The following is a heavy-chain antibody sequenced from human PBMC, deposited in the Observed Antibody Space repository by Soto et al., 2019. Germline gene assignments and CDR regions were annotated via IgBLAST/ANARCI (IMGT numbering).Heavy chain of an antibody. V-gene: IGHV1-18*01. CDR1: GYTFTSYG. CDR2: ISAYNGNT. J-gene: IGHJ6*02. D-gene: IGHD2-2*01. Sequence: SVQVSCKASGYTFTSYGISWVRQAPGQGLEWMGWISAYNGNTNYAQKLQGRVTMTTDTSTSTAYMELRSLGSDDTAVYYCARGNCSSTSCPPLLYGMDVWGQGTTVNVSS. CDR3: ARGNCSSTSCPPLLYGMDV.